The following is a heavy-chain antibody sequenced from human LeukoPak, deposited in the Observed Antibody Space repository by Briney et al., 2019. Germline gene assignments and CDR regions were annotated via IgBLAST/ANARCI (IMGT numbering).Heavy chain of an antibody. D-gene: IGHD4-17*01. CDR3: ARRGYGDYVPGNWFDP. CDR1: GYSFTSYW. Sequence: GESLKISCKGSGYSFTSYWIGWVRQMPGKGLEWMGIIYPGDSDTRYSPSFQGQVTISAAKSISTAYLQWSSLKASDTAMYYCARRGYGDYVPGNWFDPWGQGTLVTVSS. J-gene: IGHJ5*02. V-gene: IGHV5-51*01. CDR2: IYPGDSDT.